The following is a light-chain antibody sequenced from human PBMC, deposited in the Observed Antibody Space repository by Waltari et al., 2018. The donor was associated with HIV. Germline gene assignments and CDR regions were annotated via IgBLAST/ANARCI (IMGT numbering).Light chain of an antibody. V-gene: IGKV3-11*01. CDR3: QQRSNWLWT. Sequence: EVVLTQSPVTLSLSPGERATLSCRASQSVSPFLAWIHRKPGQAPRVLIYDASNRATGIPARFSGSGSGTDFTLTISSLEPEDFAAFFCQQRSNWLWTFGQGTKVAIK. CDR1: QSVSPF. CDR2: DAS. J-gene: IGKJ1*01.